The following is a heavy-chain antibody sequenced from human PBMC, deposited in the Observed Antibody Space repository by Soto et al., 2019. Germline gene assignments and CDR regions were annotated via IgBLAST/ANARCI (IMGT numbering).Heavy chain of an antibody. J-gene: IGHJ4*02. CDR1: GGSISSGGYY. CDR2: IYYSGST. V-gene: IGHV4-31*03. Sequence: SETLSLTCTVSGGSISSGGYYCSWIRQHPGKGLEWLGDIYYSGSTYYNPSLKSRVTISVDTSKNQFSLKLSSVTAADTAVYYCARTVVTPYYFDYWGQGTLVTVSS. CDR3: ARTVVTPYYFDY. D-gene: IGHD3-22*01.